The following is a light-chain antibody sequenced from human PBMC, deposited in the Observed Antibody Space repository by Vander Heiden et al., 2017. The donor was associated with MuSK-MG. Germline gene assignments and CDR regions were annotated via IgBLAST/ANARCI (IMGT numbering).Light chain of an antibody. J-gene: IGKJ2*01. V-gene: IGKV1-39*01. Sequence: DIQMTQSPSSLSASVGDRVTISCRASQSISKYLNWYQQKPGKAPKLLISAASSLQSGVPSRSSGSGSGADFTLSISNLQPDDFATYYCQQTDTTLYTFGQGTKMEIK. CDR3: QQTDTTLYT. CDR1: QSISKY. CDR2: AAS.